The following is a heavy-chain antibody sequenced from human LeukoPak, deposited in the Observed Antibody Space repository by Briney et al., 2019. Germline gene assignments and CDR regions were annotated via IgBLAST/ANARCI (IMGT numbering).Heavy chain of an antibody. CDR1: GGPMSSYY. V-gene: IGHV4-59*01. CDR2: IYYSGST. Sequence: SVTLSLTCTVSGGPMSSYYWSWIRQPPGKGLEWIGYIYYSGSTNYNPSLKSRVTISVDTSKNQFSLKLSSVTAADTAVYYCARDKGVRGVINWGQGTLVTVSS. J-gene: IGHJ4*02. D-gene: IGHD3-10*01. CDR3: ARDKGVRGVIN.